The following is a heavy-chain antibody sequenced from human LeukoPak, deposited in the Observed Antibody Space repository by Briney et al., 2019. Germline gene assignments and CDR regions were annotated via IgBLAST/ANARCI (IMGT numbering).Heavy chain of an antibody. CDR1: GFTFSSYA. D-gene: IGHD3-9*01. V-gene: IGHV3-23*01. CDR2: ISGSGGST. J-gene: IGHJ4*02. Sequence: GGSLRLSCAASGFTFSSYAMSWVRQAPGKGLEWVSAISGSGGSTYYADSVKGRFTISRDNSKNTLFLQMNSLRAEDTAVYYCARGADSGYSSDHWGQGSLVIVSS. CDR3: ARGADSGYSSDH.